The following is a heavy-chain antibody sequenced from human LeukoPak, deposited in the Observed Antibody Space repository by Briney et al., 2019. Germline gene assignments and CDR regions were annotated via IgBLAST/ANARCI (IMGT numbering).Heavy chain of an antibody. CDR3: AGHTTYYYGSGSYSGYYYMDV. V-gene: IGHV4-34*01. CDR2: INHSGST. J-gene: IGHJ6*03. D-gene: IGHD3-10*01. CDR1: GGSFRGYY. Sequence: KPSETLSLTCAVYGGSFRGYYLSWIRQPPGKGLEWIGEINHSGSTNYNPSLKSRVTISVDTSKNQFSLKLSSVTAADTAVCYCAGHTTYYYGSGSYSGYYYMDVWGKGTTVTISS.